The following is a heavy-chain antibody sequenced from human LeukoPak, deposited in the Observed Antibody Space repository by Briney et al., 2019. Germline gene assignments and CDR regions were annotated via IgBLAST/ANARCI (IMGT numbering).Heavy chain of an antibody. D-gene: IGHD1-1*01. CDR1: GFTFSIYA. J-gene: IGHJ4*02. Sequence: GGSLRLSCAASGFTFSIYALNWVRQAPGKGLEWVSSISYSGGTTYYADSVKGRFTISRDNSKNTLYLQMNSLRAEDTAVYYCASETKSVFDYWGQGTLVTVSS. V-gene: IGHV3-23*01. CDR3: ASETKSVFDY. CDR2: ISYSGGTT.